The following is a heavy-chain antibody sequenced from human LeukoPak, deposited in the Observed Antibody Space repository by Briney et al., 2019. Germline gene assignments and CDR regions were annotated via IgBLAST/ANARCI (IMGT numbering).Heavy chain of an antibody. CDR2: INPNSGGT. Sequence: GASVKVSCKASGYTFTGYYMHWVRQAPGQGLAWMGWINPNSGGTNYAQKFQGRVTMTRDTSISTAYMELSRLRSEDTAVYYCARDLGSSGWYWFDPWGQGTLVTVSS. CDR1: GYTFTGYY. V-gene: IGHV1-2*02. D-gene: IGHD6-19*01. CDR3: ARDLGSSGWYWFDP. J-gene: IGHJ5*02.